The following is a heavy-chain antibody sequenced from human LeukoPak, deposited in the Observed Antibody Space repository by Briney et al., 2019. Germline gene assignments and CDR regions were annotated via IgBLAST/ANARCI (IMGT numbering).Heavy chain of an antibody. CDR1: GLIFDDYT. D-gene: IGHD6-13*01. CDR3: ARVVRGSSTLFDY. Sequence: PGGSLRLSCAASGLIFDDYTMHWVRQAPGKGLEWVSLISRNGAVTKYADSVRGRFTVSRDNSKNSLYLQMNSLRAEDTALYYCARVVRGSSTLFDYWGQGTLVTVSS. V-gene: IGHV3-43*01. CDR2: ISRNGAVT. J-gene: IGHJ4*02.